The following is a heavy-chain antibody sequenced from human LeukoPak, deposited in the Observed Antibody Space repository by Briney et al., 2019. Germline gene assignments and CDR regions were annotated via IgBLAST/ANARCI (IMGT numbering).Heavy chain of an antibody. Sequence: GASVKVSCKASGYTFTSYGISWVRQAPGQGLEWMGWISAYNGNTNYAQKLQGRVTMTTDTSTSTAYMELRSLRSDDTAVHYCARAEGKYIWNDESHFDYWGQGTLVTVSS. CDR3: ARAEGKYIWNDESHFDY. CDR1: GYTFTSYG. V-gene: IGHV1-18*01. D-gene: IGHD1-1*01. J-gene: IGHJ4*02. CDR2: ISAYNGNT.